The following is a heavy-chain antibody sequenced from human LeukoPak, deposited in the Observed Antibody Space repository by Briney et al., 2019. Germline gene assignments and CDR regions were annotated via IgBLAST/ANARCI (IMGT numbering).Heavy chain of an antibody. J-gene: IGHJ4*02. CDR3: AREGGYGSGSAL. Sequence: PETLSLTCTVSGGSISSCFWSWIRQPPGKGLEWIGYIHYSGDTNYNSSLKNRVTISLDASKNQFSLKLRSVTAADTAVYYCAREGGYGSGSALWGQGTLITVS. D-gene: IGHD3-10*01. CDR2: IHYSGDT. V-gene: IGHV4-59*12. CDR1: GGSISSCF.